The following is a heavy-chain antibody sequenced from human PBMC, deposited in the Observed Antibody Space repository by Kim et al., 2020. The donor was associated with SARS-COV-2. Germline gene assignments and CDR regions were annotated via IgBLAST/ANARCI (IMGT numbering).Heavy chain of an antibody. D-gene: IGHD6-13*01. CDR1: GYTFTGYY. J-gene: IGHJ5*02. CDR3: ARSQNSSWFDP. CDR2: INPNSGGT. V-gene: IGHV1-2*04. Sequence: ASVNVSCKASGYTFTGYYMHWVRQAPGQGLEWMGWINPNSGGTNYAQKFQGWVTMTRDTSISTAYMELSRLRSDDTAVYYCARSQNSSWFDPWGQGTLVTVSS.